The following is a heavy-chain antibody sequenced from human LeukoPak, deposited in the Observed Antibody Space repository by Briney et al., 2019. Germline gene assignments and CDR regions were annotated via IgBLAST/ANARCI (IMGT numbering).Heavy chain of an antibody. CDR2: IGSNGDST. CDR3: VKGWTQLDY. D-gene: IGHD5-18*01. J-gene: IGHJ4*02. CDR1: GFTFRTYS. V-gene: IGHV3-64D*06. Sequence: GGALRLSCSASGFTFRTYSMHWVRQAPGKGREYVSAIGSNGDSTYYADSVKGRFTISGDNSKNTLYLQMSSLRAEDTAVYYCVKGWTQLDYWGQGTLVTVSS.